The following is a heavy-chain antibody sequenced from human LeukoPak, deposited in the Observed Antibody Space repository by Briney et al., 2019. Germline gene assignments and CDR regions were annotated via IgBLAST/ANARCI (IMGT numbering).Heavy chain of an antibody. CDR2: IYYSGST. V-gene: IGHV4-59*01. CDR3: ARGRSSSDY. J-gene: IGHJ4*02. CDR1: GGSISSYY. D-gene: IGHD6-13*01. Sequence: SETLSLTCTVSGGSISSYYWSWIRQPPGKGLEWIGYIYYSGSTNYNPSLKSRVTISVDTSKNQFSLKLSSVTAADTAVYYCARGRSSSDYWGQGTLVTVSS.